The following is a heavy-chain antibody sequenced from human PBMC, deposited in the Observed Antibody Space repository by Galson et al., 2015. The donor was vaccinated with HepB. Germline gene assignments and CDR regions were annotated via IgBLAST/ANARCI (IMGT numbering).Heavy chain of an antibody. CDR1: GFTFSSYA. D-gene: IGHD5-18*01. V-gene: IGHV3-23*01. J-gene: IGHJ4*02. CDR2: ISGSGGST. Sequence: SLRLSCAASGFTFSSYAMSWVRQAPGKGLEWVSAISGSGGSTYYADSVKGRFTISRDNSKNALYLQMNSLRAEDTAVYYCAKVTGDTAMVYSCWGQGTLVTVSS. CDR3: AKVTGDTAMVYSC.